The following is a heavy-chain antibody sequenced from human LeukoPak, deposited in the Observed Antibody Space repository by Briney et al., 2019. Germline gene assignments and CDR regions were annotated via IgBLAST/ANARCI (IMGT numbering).Heavy chain of an antibody. D-gene: IGHD3-22*01. CDR2: ICYSGST. Sequence: PSETLSLTCTVSGGSISSYYWSWIRQPPGKGLEWIGYICYSGSTNYNPSLKSRVTISVDTSKNQFSLKLSSVTAADTAVYYCARDDYDSGGYYYYFDYWGQGTLVTVSS. CDR1: GGSISSYY. V-gene: IGHV4-59*01. J-gene: IGHJ4*02. CDR3: ARDDYDSGGYYYYFDY.